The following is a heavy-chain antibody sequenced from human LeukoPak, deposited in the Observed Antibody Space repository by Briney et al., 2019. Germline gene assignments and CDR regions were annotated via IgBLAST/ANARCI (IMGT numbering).Heavy chain of an antibody. D-gene: IGHD4-23*01. V-gene: IGHV3-23*01. CDR2: ISDRGGST. CDR3: AKDRDYGGFDY. J-gene: IGHJ4*02. Sequence: GGSLRLSCAASGFTFSSYAMNWVRQAPGKGLGWVSAISDRGGSTYYADSVKGRFTISRDNSKNTLYLQMNSLRAEDTAVYYCAKDRDYGGFDYWGQGTLVTVSS. CDR1: GFTFSSYA.